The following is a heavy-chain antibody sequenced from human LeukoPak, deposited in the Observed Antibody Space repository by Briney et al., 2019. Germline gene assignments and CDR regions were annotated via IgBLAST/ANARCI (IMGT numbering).Heavy chain of an antibody. CDR2: INPNSGGT. J-gene: IGHJ5*02. CDR3: ARSPPAYGLARVRGVQNWFDP. V-gene: IGHV1-2*02. D-gene: IGHD3-10*01. CDR1: GGTFSSYA. Sequence: GASVKVSCKASGGTFSSYAISWVRQAPAQGLEWVGWINPNSGGTNYAQKFQGRVTMTRDTSISTAYMELSRLRSDDTAVYYSARSPPAYGLARVRGVQNWFDPWGQGTLVTVSS.